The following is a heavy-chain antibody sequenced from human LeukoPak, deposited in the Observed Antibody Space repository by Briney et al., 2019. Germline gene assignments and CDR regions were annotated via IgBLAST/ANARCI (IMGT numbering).Heavy chain of an antibody. J-gene: IGHJ4*02. Sequence: ASVKVSCKTSGYSLSNSYMHWVRQAPGQGLEWMGVLNPGSGSTSYAQKFQDRVTMTRDTSISTAYMELSRLRSDDTAVYYCARGYDFWSGYSFDYWGQGTLVTVSS. V-gene: IGHV1-46*01. CDR1: GYSLSNSY. CDR2: LNPGSGST. D-gene: IGHD3-3*01. CDR3: ARGYDFWSGYSFDY.